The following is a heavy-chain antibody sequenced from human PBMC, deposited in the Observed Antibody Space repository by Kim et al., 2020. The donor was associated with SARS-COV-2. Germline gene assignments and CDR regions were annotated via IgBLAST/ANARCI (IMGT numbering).Heavy chain of an antibody. V-gene: IGHV3-13*01. D-gene: IGHD3-22*01. J-gene: IGHJ3*02. Sequence: YYPCSVKDRFTISRQNAKNSLYLQMNSLRVGDRAVYYCARSGYYYQDAFDIWGQGTMVTVSS. CDR3: ARSGYYYQDAFDI.